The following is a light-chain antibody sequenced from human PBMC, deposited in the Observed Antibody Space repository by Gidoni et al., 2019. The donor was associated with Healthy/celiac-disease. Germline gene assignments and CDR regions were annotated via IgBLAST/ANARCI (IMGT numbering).Light chain of an antibody. J-gene: IGKJ3*01. CDR1: QGISSY. CDR2: AAS. V-gene: IGKV1-9*01. Sequence: DIQLTQSPSFLSASVGDRVTITCRASQGISSYLAWYQQKPGKAPKLLIYAASTLQSGVPSRFSGSGSGTEFTLTISSLQPEDFATYYCQQLNSYSLATCGPGTKVDIK. CDR3: QQLNSYSLAT.